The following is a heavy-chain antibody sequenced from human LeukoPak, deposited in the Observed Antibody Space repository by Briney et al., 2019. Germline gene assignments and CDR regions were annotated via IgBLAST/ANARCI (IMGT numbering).Heavy chain of an antibody. CDR2: IDPVDGKT. CDR3: ATHTFFATRPMYLDF. J-gene: IGHJ4*02. V-gene: IGHV1-24*01. Sequence: VASVKVSCTVSGDTLSELSMHWVRQAPGKGLEWMGGIDPVDGKTVYAQKFHGRVTVTEDTSTDNAFLELSSLRSEDTATYYCATHTFFATRPMYLDFWGQGTLVTVSS. CDR1: GDTLSELS. D-gene: IGHD2/OR15-2a*01.